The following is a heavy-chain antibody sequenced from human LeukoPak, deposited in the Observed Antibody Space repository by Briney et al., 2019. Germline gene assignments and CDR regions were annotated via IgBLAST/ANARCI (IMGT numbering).Heavy chain of an antibody. Sequence: PGGSLRLSCTASGFTLSSYEMSWIRQAQGKGLEWVSFIYSDNTHYSDSVKGRFTISRDNSKNTLYLQMNSLRAEDTAVYYCARRAGAYSHPYDYWGQGTLVTVSS. D-gene: IGHD4/OR15-4a*01. V-gene: IGHV3-53*01. J-gene: IGHJ4*02. CDR2: IYSDNT. CDR1: GFTLSSYE. CDR3: ARRAGAYSHPYDY.